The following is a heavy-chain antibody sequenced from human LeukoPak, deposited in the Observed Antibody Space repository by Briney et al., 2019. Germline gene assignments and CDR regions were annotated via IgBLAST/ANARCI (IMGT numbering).Heavy chain of an antibody. CDR2: IKQDGSEK. J-gene: IGHJ4*02. D-gene: IGHD2-21*02. CDR1: GFIFSSYW. CDR3: ARARVVTKWIDY. V-gene: IGHV3-7*03. Sequence: GGSLRLSCAASGFIFSSYWMSWVRQAPGKGLEWVANIKQDGSEKYYVDSVKGRFTISRDNAKNSLYLQMNSLRAEDTAVYYCARARVVTKWIDYWGQGTLVTVSS.